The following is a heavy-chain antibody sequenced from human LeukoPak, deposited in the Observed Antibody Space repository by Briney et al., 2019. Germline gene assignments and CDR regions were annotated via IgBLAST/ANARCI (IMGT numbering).Heavy chain of an antibody. D-gene: IGHD5-24*01. CDR1: LYTPTELS. V-gene: IGHV1-24*01. CDR3: ATVKRFDGYNDY. Sequence: ASVKDSRMVSLYTPTELSMNGVRQALGKGLEGMAGFDPEDGERIYAQKFQGRVTMTEDASTDTAYMKLSSLKSDDTAVYYCATVKRFDGYNDYWGQGTLVTVSS. J-gene: IGHJ4*02. CDR2: FDPEDGER.